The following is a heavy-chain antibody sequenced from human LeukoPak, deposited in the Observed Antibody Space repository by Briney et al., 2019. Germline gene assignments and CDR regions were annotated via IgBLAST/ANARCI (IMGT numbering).Heavy chain of an antibody. J-gene: IGHJ4*02. Sequence: PSETLSLTCTVSGGSISSSSYYRGWIRQPPGKGLEWIGSMYYSGSTSYNPSLKSRVTIPVDTSKTQFSLKLSSVTAADTAVYYCARLERGYAYWGQGTLVTVSS. CDR3: ARLERGYAY. CDR2: MYYSGST. V-gene: IGHV4-39*07. D-gene: IGHD5-12*01. CDR1: GGSISSSSYY.